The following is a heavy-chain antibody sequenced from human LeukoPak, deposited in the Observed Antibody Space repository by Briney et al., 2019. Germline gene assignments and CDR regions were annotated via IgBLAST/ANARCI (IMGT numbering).Heavy chain of an antibody. CDR1: GGTFSSYA. CDR3: ARARTTANFDY. Sequence: ASVKVSCRASGGTFSSYAISWVRQAPGQGLEWMGRIIPILGIANYAQKFQGRVTITADKSTSTAYMELSSLRSEDTAVYYCARARTTANFDYWGQGTLVTVSS. V-gene: IGHV1-69*04. J-gene: IGHJ4*02. D-gene: IGHD4-17*01. CDR2: IIPILGIA.